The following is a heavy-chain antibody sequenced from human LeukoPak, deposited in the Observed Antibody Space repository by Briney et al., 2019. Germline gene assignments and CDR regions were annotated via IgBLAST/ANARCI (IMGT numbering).Heavy chain of an antibody. D-gene: IGHD5-12*01. J-gene: IGHJ5*02. CDR3: ARDFSEVASNWFDP. CDR1: GFTFSDYY. Sequence: GGSLRLSCAASGFTFSDYYMSWIRQAPGKGLEWVSYISSSGSTIYYADSVKGRFTISRDNAKNSLYLQMNSLRAEDTAVYYCARDFSEVASNWFDPWGQGTLVTVSS. CDR2: ISSSGSTI. V-gene: IGHV3-11*01.